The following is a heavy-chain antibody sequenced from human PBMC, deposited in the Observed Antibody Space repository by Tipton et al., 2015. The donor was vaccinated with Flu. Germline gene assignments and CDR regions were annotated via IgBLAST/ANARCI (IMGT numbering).Heavy chain of an antibody. D-gene: IGHD4-11*01. CDR3: ARRDYSNYVSEPKNWFDP. CDR1: GDSIKSSNYY. V-gene: IGHV4-39*07. Sequence: LSLTCAVSGDSIKSSNYYWGWIRQSPGKGLEWIGNVFHSGNTYHNPSLKSRVTISVDTSKNQFSLKLSSVTAADTAVYYCARRDYSNYVSEPKNWFDPWGQGALVTVSS. J-gene: IGHJ5*02. CDR2: VFHSGNT.